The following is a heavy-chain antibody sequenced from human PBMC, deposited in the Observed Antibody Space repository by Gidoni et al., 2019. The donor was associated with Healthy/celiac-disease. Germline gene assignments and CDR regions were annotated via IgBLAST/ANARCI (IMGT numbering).Heavy chain of an antibody. V-gene: IGHV3-30-3*01. D-gene: IGHD5-18*01. Sequence: QVQLVESGGGVVQPGRSLRLSCAASGFTFSSYAMPWVRQAPGKGLEWVAVISYDGSNKYYADSVKGRFTISRDNSKNTLYLQMNSLRAEDTAVYYCAREAYSYGNYFDYWGQGTLVTVSS. J-gene: IGHJ4*02. CDR2: ISYDGSNK. CDR1: GFTFSSYA. CDR3: AREAYSYGNYFDY.